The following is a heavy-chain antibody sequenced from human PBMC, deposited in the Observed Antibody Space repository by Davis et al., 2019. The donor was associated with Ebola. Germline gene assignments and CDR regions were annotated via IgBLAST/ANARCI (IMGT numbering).Heavy chain of an antibody. CDR3: ARGDGDGYKPIDY. CDR2: IYYSGST. CDR1: GGSISSGGYY. D-gene: IGHD5-24*01. Sequence: PSETLSLTCTVSGGSISSGGYYWSWIRQHPGKGLEWIGYIYYSGSTYYNPSLKSRVTISVDTSKNQFSLKLSSVTAADTAVYYCARGDGDGYKPIDYWGQGTLVTVSS. V-gene: IGHV4-31*03. J-gene: IGHJ4*02.